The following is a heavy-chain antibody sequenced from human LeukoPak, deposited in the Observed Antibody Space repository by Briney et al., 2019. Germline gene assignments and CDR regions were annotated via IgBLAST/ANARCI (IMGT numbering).Heavy chain of an antibody. CDR3: AREGGLRYFDWLFDYFDY. CDR2: IYSSGST. V-gene: IGHV4-59*01. Sequence: PSETLSLTCTVSGGSISSYYWNWIRLPPGKGLEWIGYIYSSGSTIYNPSLKSRVTISIDTSRNQFSLRLSSVTAADTAVYYCAREGGLRYFDWLFDYFDYWGQGTLVTVSS. J-gene: IGHJ4*02. D-gene: IGHD3-9*01. CDR1: GGSISSYY.